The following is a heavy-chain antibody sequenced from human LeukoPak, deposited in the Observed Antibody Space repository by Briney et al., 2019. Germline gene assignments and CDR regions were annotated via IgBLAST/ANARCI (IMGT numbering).Heavy chain of an antibody. D-gene: IGHD4-17*01. CDR3: ARGLTVSDAFDI. CDR2: ISSSSSSYI. J-gene: IGHJ3*02. V-gene: IGHV3-21*01. CDR1: GFTFSSYS. Sequence: GGSLRLSCAASGFTFSSYSMNWVRQAPGKGLEWVSSISSSSSSYIYYADSVKGRFTISRDNAKNSLYLQMNSLRAEDTAVYYCARGLTVSDAFDIWGQGTMVTVSS.